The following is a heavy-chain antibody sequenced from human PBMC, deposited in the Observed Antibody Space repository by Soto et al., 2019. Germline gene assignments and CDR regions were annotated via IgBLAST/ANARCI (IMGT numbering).Heavy chain of an antibody. CDR3: AKSSIRAHYYGMDV. J-gene: IGHJ6*02. V-gene: IGHV3-23*01. CDR1: GFTFSGCG. Sequence: GGSLRLSCAASGFTFSGCGMNWVRQAPGKGLEWVAGVSARGGDTSYADSVKGRFTISRDNSKDTLYLQTNSLRAEDTAVYYCAKSSIRAHYYGMDVWGQGTTVTVSS. CDR2: VSARGGDT. D-gene: IGHD3-3*02.